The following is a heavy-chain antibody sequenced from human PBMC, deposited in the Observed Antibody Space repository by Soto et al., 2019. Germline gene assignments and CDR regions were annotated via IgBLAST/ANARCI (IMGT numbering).Heavy chain of an antibody. J-gene: IGHJ6*03. V-gene: IGHV4-59*01. CDR3: ARDLLPVRDFWSGYYKEPPYYYYMDV. D-gene: IGHD3-3*01. Sequence: SETLSLTCTVSGGSISSYYWSWIRQPPGKGLEWIGYIYYSGSTNYNPSLKSRVTISVDTSKNQFSLKLSSVTAADTAVYYCARDLLPVRDFWSGYYKEPPYYYYMDVWGKGTTVTVSS. CDR2: IYYSGST. CDR1: GGSISSYY.